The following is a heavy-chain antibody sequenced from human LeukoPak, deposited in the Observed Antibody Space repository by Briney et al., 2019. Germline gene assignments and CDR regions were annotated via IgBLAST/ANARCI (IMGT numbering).Heavy chain of an antibody. D-gene: IGHD2-15*01. J-gene: IGHJ5*02. CDR1: GFTFSNYA. V-gene: IGHV3-30-3*02. CDR2: ISYDGSNI. CDR3: AKSSSGRSTTGWFDP. Sequence: GRSLRLSCAASGFTFSNYAMHWVRQAPGKGLEWVSVISYDGSNIYYADSVKGRFTISRDNSKNTLYLQVNSLRAEDMALYYCAKSSSGRSTTGWFDPWGQGTLVTVSS.